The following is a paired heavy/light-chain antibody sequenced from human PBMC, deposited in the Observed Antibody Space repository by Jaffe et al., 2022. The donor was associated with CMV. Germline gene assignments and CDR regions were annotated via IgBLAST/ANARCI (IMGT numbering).Light chain of an antibody. CDR1: QSLLHSNGYNY. CDR2: LGS. Sequence: DIVMTQSPLSLPVTPGEPASISCRSSQSLLHSNGYNYLDWYLQKPGKSPQLLIYLGSNRASGVPDRFSGSGSGTDFTLKISRVEAEDVGVYYCMQALQTPPWTFGQGTKVEIK. CDR3: MQALQTPPWT. V-gene: IGKV2-28*01. J-gene: IGKJ1*01.
Heavy chain of an antibody. D-gene: IGHD1-26*01. Sequence: EVQLVESGGGLVQPGGSLRLSCAASGFTVSSNYMSWVRQAPGKGLEWVSVIYSGGSTYYADSVKGRFTISRDNSKNTLYLQMNSLRAEDTAVYYCGARFLVGATTRLSHDAFDIWGQGTMVTVSS. CDR3: GARFLVGATTRLSHDAFDI. CDR2: IYSGGST. CDR1: GFTVSSNY. J-gene: IGHJ3*02. V-gene: IGHV3-66*01.